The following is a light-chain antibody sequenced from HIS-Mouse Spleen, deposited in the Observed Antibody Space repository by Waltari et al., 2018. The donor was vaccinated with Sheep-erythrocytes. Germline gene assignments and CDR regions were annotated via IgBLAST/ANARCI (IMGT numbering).Light chain of an antibody. J-gene: IGLJ3*02. V-gene: IGLV1-47*01. Sequence: QSVLTQPPSASGTPGQRVTISCSGSSSNIGSNYVYWYQQLPGTAPKLLIYRNKPRPSGVPDRCSGSKSGTSASLAISGLRSEDEADYYCAAWDDSLSGPVFGGGTKLTVL. CDR2: RNK. CDR3: AAWDDSLSGPV. CDR1: SSNIGSNY.